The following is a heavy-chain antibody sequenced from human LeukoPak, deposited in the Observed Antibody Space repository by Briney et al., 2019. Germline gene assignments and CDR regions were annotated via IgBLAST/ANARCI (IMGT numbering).Heavy chain of an antibody. V-gene: IGHV3-23*01. CDR2: IYDDNT. CDR1: GFTFSNYA. D-gene: IGHD3-10*01. J-gene: IGHJ4*02. CDR3: AARKVRGVWFYLDY. Sequence: GSLRLSCAASGFTFSNYAMAWVRQAPGKGLEWVSTIYDDNTYYADSVKGRFAISTDNSKNTLYLQMNSLRVEDTAVYFCAARKVRGVWFYLDYWGQGTLVTVSS.